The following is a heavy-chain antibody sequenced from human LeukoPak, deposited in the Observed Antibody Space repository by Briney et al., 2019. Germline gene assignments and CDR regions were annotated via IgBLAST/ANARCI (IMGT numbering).Heavy chain of an antibody. D-gene: IGHD5-18*01. CDR1: GFSLSTSGVG. CDR2: IYWDDDK. Sequence: SGPTLVNPTQTLTLTCTFSGFSLSTSGVGVGWIRQPPGKALEWLALIYWDDDKRYSPSLKSRLTITKDTSKNQVVLTMTNMDPVDTATYYCAHSYGYSYGRYYRAFDIWGQGTMVTVSS. J-gene: IGHJ3*02. V-gene: IGHV2-5*02. CDR3: AHSYGYSYGRYYRAFDI.